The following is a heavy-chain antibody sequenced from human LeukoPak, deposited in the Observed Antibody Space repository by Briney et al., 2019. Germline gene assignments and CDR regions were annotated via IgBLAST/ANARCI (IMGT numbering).Heavy chain of an antibody. CDR1: GGSVSSGSYY. Sequence: SETLSLTCTVPGGSVSSGSYYWSWIRQPPGKGLEWIGYIYYSGSTNYNPSLKSRVTISVDTSKNQFSLKLSSVTAADTAVYYCARVLGAAAVWFDPWGQGTLVTVSS. D-gene: IGHD6-13*01. CDR3: ARVLGAAAVWFDP. V-gene: IGHV4-61*01. CDR2: IYYSGST. J-gene: IGHJ5*02.